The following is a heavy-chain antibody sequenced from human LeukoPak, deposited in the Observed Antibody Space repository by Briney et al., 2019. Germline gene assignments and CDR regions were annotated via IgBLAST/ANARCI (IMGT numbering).Heavy chain of an antibody. D-gene: IGHD6-19*01. V-gene: IGHV4-39*01. J-gene: IGHJ4*02. CDR2: IVYSGSI. Sequence: SETLSLTCTVAGGSISSSSYYFGWIRQPPWKWLECIGSIVYSGSIFYTQSFKGLVTMSVDTSKNQFSLRLSSVTAAEPAVYYCARTPIPQYSSGWYTSYYFDYWGQGTLVTVSS. CDR3: ARTPIPQYSSGWYTSYYFDY. CDR1: GGSISSSSYY.